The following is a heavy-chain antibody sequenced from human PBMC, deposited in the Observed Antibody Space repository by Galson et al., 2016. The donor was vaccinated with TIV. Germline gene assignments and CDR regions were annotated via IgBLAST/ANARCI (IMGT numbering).Heavy chain of an antibody. CDR2: IDTGGTTT. D-gene: IGHD3-16*01. CDR1: GISVNNDW. J-gene: IGHJ1*01. Sequence: SLRLSCAASGISVNNDWMHWVRQSPEKGLVWVARIDTGGTTTYYADSVKGRFSISRDNAKNTVYLQMNNLIADDTAVYYCVRDRLGWHWGQGTLVTVSS. V-gene: IGHV3-74*01. CDR3: VRDRLGWH.